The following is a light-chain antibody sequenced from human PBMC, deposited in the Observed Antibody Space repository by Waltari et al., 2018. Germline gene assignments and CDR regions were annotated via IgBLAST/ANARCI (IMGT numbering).Light chain of an antibody. CDR1: QSVSKW. CDR2: AAS. CDR3: QQYKTFPRT. J-gene: IGKJ1*01. V-gene: IGKV1-5*03. Sequence: DIEMTQSSSNVSATVGDRVIITCRDSQSVSKWVAWYQFKGGKAPKVLISAASTIESGVPSRVGGGGAGSDFALTIAGLQPEDSATYYCQQYKTFPRTFGPGTRVEIK.